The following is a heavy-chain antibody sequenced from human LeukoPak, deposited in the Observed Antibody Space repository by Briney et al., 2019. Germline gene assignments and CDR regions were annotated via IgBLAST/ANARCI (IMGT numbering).Heavy chain of an antibody. V-gene: IGHV3-74*01. CDR3: ASGSNMVRGVLTGASDY. D-gene: IGHD3-10*01. J-gene: IGHJ4*02. Sequence: PGGSLRLSCAASGFTFSSYWMHWVRQAPGKGLVWVSRINSDGSTTNYADSVKGRSTISRDNAKNTPYLQMNSLRAEDTAVYYCASGSNMVRGVLTGASDYWGQGTLVTVSS. CDR1: GFTFSSYW. CDR2: INSDGSTT.